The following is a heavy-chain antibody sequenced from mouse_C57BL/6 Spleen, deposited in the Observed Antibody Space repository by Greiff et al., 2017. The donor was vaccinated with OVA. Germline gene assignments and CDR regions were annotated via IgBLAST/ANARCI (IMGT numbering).Heavy chain of an antibody. V-gene: IGHV1-43*01. D-gene: IGHD2-4*01. CDR1: GYSFTGYY. CDR2: INPSTGGT. J-gene: IGHJ3*01. Sequence: VQLQQSGPELVKPGASVKISCKASGYSFTGYYMHWVKQSPEKSLEWIGEINPSTGGTSYNQKFKGKATLTVDKSSSTAYMQLKSLTSEDSAVYYCAKFEDYDGLAYWGQGTLVTVSA. CDR3: AKFEDYDGLAY.